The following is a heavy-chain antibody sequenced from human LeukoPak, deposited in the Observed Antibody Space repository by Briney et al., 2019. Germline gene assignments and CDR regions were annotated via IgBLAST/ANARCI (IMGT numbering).Heavy chain of an antibody. D-gene: IGHD3-9*01. CDR1: GGSISSYY. Sequence: SETLSLTCTVSGGSISSYYWSWIRQSPGKGLEWIGQINHSGSTNYSPPLKSRLTLSVDTSQNQFSLKLNSVTAADTAVYYCARGDWDLNAFDIWGQGTMVTVSS. V-gene: IGHV4-34*01. J-gene: IGHJ3*02. CDR2: INHSGST. CDR3: ARGDWDLNAFDI.